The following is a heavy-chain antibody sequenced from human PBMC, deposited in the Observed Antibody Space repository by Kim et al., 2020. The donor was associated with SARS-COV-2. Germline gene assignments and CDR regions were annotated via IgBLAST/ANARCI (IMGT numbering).Heavy chain of an antibody. CDR3: AREGWSGYFQIHYYYIDV. V-gene: IGHV3-48*03. CDR1: GFTFSSYE. J-gene: IGHJ6*03. D-gene: IGHD3-3*01. Sequence: GGSLRLSCAASGFTFSSYEMNWVRQAPGKGLEWVSYITSSGSTIYYADSVKGRFTISRDNAKNSLYLQMNSLRAEDTAVYYCAREGWSGYFQIHYYYIDVWGKGTTVTVAS. CDR2: ITSSGSTI.